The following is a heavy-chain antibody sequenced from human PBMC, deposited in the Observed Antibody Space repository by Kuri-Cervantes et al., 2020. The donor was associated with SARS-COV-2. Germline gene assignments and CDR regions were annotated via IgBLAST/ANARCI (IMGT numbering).Heavy chain of an antibody. J-gene: IGHJ4*02. CDR2: ISYKSGST. Sequence: SLKISCAASGFTFSSYGMHWVRQAPGKGLEWVAGISYKSGSTGYADSVKGRFTISRDNAKNSLYLQTNSLRDEDMAVYYCARASYYYINYPCDYWGQGTLVTVSS. V-gene: IGHV3-9*03. D-gene: IGHD3-22*01. CDR1: GFTFSSYG. CDR3: ARASYYYINYPCDY.